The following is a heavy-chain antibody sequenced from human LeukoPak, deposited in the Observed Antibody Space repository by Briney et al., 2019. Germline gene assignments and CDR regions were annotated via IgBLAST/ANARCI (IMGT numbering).Heavy chain of an antibody. V-gene: IGHV5-51*01. CDR1: GYSFTSYW. D-gene: IGHD1-1*01. J-gene: IGHJ3*02. CDR2: IYPDDSDT. Sequence: GASLEISCKASGYSFTSYWIGWVRQLSGKGLEWMGIIYPDDSDTRYSPSFQGQVTISVDKSISTAYLQWSSLKASDTAMYYCASRLRRPAQVNAFDIWGQGTMVTVSS. CDR3: ASRLRRPAQVNAFDI.